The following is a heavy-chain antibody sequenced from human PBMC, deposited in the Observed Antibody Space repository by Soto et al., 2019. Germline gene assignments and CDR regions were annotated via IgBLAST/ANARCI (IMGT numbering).Heavy chain of an antibody. CDR3: ARGRGGGYYFDY. CDR2: IYHSGST. Sequence: PSETLSLTSAVSGGSISSGCYSWSWIRQPPGKGLEWIGYIYHSGSTYYNPSLKSRVTISVDRSKNQFSLKLSSVTAADTAVYYCARGRGGGYYFDYWGQGTLVTVSS. V-gene: IGHV4-30-2*01. J-gene: IGHJ4*02. D-gene: IGHD2-15*01. CDR1: GGSISSGCYS.